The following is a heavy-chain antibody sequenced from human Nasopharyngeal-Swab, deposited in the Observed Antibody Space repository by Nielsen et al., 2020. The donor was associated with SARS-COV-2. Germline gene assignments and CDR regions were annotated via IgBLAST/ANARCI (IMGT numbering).Heavy chain of an antibody. CDR3: ASDFYGDYSDY. J-gene: IGHJ4*02. CDR1: GFTFSSYS. CDR2: ISSSSSYI. D-gene: IGHD4-17*01. Sequence: GGSLRLSCAASGFTFSSYSMNWVRQAPGKGLEWVPSISSSSSYIYYADSVKGRFTISRDNAKNSLYLQMNSLRAEDTAVYYCASDFYGDYSDYWGQGTLVTVSS. V-gene: IGHV3-21*01.